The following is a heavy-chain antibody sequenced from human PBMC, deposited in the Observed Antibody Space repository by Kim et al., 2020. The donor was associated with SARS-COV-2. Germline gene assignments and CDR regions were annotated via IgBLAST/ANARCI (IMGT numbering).Heavy chain of an antibody. J-gene: IGHJ6*02. V-gene: IGHV1-69*13. D-gene: IGHD5-12*01. CDR3: ARSIGYDSYYYYGMDV. CDR1: GGTFSSYA. CDR2: IIPIIGTG. Sequence: SVKVSCKASGGTFSSYAISWVRQAPGQGLEWMGGIIPIIGTGKYRQKFQGRVTITADESTSTAYMELSSLRSEDTAVYYCARSIGYDSYYYYGMDVWGQGTTVTVSS.